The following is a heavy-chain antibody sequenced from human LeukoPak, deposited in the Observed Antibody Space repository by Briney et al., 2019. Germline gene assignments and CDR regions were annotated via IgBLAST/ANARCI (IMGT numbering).Heavy chain of an antibody. D-gene: IGHD4-23*01. CDR1: GYSFTSYW. V-gene: IGHV5-51*01. CDR2: IYPGDSGT. Sequence: GESLKISCKGSGYSFTSYWIGWVRQMPGKGLEWMGIIYPGDSGTRYSPSFRGQVTISADKSINTAYVQWSSLKASDTAMYYCARRVVNNRNWYFNLWGRGTLVTVSS. J-gene: IGHJ2*01. CDR3: ARRVVNNRNWYFNL.